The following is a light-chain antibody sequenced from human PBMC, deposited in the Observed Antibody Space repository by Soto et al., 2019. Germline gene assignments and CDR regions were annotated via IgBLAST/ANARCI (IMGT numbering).Light chain of an antibody. CDR1: QSVSNDY. Sequence: EMVLTQSPGTLSLSPGDRATLSCRASQSVSNDYVAWVQQKPGQTPRLLIYGASSRVPGIPDRFSGSGSGTDFTLTISRLEPEDFAVYYCQQYGSLPWTFGQGTKVDIK. CDR3: QQYGSLPWT. CDR2: GAS. J-gene: IGKJ1*01. V-gene: IGKV3-20*01.